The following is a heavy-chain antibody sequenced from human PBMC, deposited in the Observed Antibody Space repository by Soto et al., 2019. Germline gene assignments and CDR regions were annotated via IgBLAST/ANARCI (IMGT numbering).Heavy chain of an antibody. CDR3: AKAPAAAGTPFDY. J-gene: IGHJ4*02. D-gene: IGHD6-13*01. Sequence: EVQLVESGGGLVQPGRSLRLSCAASGFTFDDYAMHWVRQAPGKGLEWVSGISWNSGSIGYADSVKGRFTISRDNAKNSLYLQMNSLRAEDTALYYCAKAPAAAGTPFDYWGQGTLVTVSS. V-gene: IGHV3-9*01. CDR2: ISWNSGSI. CDR1: GFTFDDYA.